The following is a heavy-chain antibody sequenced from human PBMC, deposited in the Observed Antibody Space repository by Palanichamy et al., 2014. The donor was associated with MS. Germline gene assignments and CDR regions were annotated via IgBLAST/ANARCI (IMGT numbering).Heavy chain of an antibody. CDR2: IWYDGSNK. CDR1: GFTFSSYG. D-gene: IGHD6-13*01. Sequence: QVQLVESGGGVVQPGRSLRLSCAASGFTFSSYGMHWVRQAPGKGLEWVAVIWYDGSNKYYADSVKGRFTISRDNSKNTLYLQMNSLRAEDTAVYYCARAGYSSSWYVDYWGQGTLVTVSS. V-gene: IGHV3-33*01. CDR3: ARAGYSSSWYVDY. J-gene: IGHJ4*02.